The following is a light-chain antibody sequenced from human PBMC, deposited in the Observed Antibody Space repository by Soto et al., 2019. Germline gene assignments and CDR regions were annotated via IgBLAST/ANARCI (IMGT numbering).Light chain of an antibody. V-gene: IGLV1-47*01. Sequence: QSVLTQPPSASGTPGQRVTISCSGSRSNIGSNYVYWYQQLPATAPKLVIYRNNQRPSGVPDRFSGSKSGTSASLAISGLRSEDDADYYCATRDDSLVFGGGTKLTVL. CDR1: RSNIGSNY. CDR3: ATRDDSLV. J-gene: IGLJ2*01. CDR2: RNN.